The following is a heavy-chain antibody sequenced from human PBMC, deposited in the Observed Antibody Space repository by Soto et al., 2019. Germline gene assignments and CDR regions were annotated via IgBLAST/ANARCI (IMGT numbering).Heavy chain of an antibody. CDR3: ARDRNFWSGYPGMDV. D-gene: IGHD3-3*01. CDR1: GGTFSSYA. Sequence: AVKVSCKACGGTFSSYAISWVRQSPGQGLEWMGGIIPIFGTANYAQKFQGRVTITADKSTSTAYMELSSLRSEDTAVYYCARDRNFWSGYPGMDVWGQGTTVTVSS. J-gene: IGHJ6*02. CDR2: IIPIFGTA. V-gene: IGHV1-69*06.